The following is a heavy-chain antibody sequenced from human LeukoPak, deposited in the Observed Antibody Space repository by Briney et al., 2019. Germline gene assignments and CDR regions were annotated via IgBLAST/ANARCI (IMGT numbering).Heavy chain of an antibody. CDR1: GGSISNYY. Sequence: SETLSLTCTVSGGSISNYYWSWIRQPAGKGLEWIGRIYTTGSTNYNPSLKSRVTMSVGTSKNQFSLKLSSVTAADTAVYYCARGDSSGFDYWGQGTLVTVSS. CDR2: IYTTGST. D-gene: IGHD6-19*01. CDR3: ARGDSSGFDY. V-gene: IGHV4-4*07. J-gene: IGHJ4*02.